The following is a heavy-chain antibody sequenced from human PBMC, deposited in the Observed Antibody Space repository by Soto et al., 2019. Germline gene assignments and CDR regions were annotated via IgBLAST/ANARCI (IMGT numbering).Heavy chain of an antibody. CDR2: ISSGGRLI. CDR1: GFTFSSYA. D-gene: IGHD5-18*01. V-gene: IGHV3-21*01. J-gene: IGHJ4*02. Sequence: PGESLKISCAASGFTFSSYAMTWVRQAPGKGLEWVSSISSGGRLIYYADSVKGRLTISRDDARNSLYLQMNDLRSEDTAVYYCARIYSHTPDNWGRGTLVTVSS. CDR3: ARIYSHTPDN.